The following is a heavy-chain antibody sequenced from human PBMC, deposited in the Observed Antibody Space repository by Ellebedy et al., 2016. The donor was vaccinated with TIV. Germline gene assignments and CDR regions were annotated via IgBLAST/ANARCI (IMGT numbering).Heavy chain of an antibody. J-gene: IGHJ4*02. D-gene: IGHD2-21*02. CDR1: GFTFSPYA. V-gene: IGHV3-23*01. Sequence: GESLKISCAASGFTFSPYAMAWVRQAPGKGLEWVSGLVGRGAEKYADSVKGRFTSSRDNSKRTVDLQMRSVIAEDTAVYFCAKDRTSGDGYWVFDSWGQGTMVSVSS. CDR2: LVGRGA. CDR3: AKDRTSGDGYWVFDS.